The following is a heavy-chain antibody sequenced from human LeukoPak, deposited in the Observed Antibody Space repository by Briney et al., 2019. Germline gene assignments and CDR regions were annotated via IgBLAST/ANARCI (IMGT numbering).Heavy chain of an antibody. J-gene: IGHJ4*02. V-gene: IGHV3-21*01. CDR3: ARSLPSVGEPTPFDY. CDR2: ISSSSSSYI. CDR1: GFTFSSYS. D-gene: IGHD3-16*01. Sequence: GGSLRLSCAASGFTFSSYSMNWVRQAPGKGLEWVSSISSSSSSYIYYADSVKGRFTISRDNAKNSLYLQMNSLRAEDTAVYYCARSLPSVGEPTPFDYWGQGTLVTVSS.